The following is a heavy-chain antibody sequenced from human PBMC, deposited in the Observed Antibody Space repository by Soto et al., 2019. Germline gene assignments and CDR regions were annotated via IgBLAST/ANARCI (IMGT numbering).Heavy chain of an antibody. CDR2: INHSGST. D-gene: IGHD3-16*02. V-gene: IGHV4-34*01. Sequence: QVQLQQWGAGLLKPSETLSLTCAVYGGSFSGYYWSWIRQPPGKGLEWIREINHSGSTNYNPSLKSRVTISVDTSKNQFSLKLSSVTAADTAVYYCARPNYVWGSYRRGYYFDYWGQGTLVTVSS. CDR3: ARPNYVWGSYRRGYYFDY. CDR1: GGSFSGYY. J-gene: IGHJ4*02.